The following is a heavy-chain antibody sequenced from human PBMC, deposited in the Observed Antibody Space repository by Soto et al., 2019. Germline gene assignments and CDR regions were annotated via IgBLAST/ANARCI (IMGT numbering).Heavy chain of an antibody. CDR2: ISGSGGST. CDR3: AKSPITIFGVVTEPPYYYYVDV. Sequence: GGSLRLSCAASGFTFSSYAMSWVRQAPGKGLEWVSAISGSGGSTYYADSVKGRFTISRDNSKNTLYLQMNSLRAEDTAEYYCAKSPITIFGVVTEPPYYYYVDVWGKGTTVTVSS. D-gene: IGHD3-3*01. V-gene: IGHV3-23*01. CDR1: GFTFSSYA. J-gene: IGHJ6*03.